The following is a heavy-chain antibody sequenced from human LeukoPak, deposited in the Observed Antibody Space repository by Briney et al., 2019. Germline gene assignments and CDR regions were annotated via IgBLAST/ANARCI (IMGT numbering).Heavy chain of an antibody. D-gene: IGHD3-22*01. J-gene: IGHJ4*02. V-gene: IGHV1-18*01. CDR3: ARDRVFADYYDSSGYYDY. CDR1: GYTFTSYG. Sequence: GASVKVSCKASGYTFTSYGISWVRQPPGQGLEWMGWISAYNGNTNYAQKLQGRVTMTTDTSTSTACMELRSLRSDDTAVYYCARDRVFADYYDSSGYYDYWGQGTLVTVSS. CDR2: ISAYNGNT.